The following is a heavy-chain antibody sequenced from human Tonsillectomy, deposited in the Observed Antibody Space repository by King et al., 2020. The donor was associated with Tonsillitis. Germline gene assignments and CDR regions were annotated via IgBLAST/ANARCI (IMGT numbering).Heavy chain of an antibody. D-gene: IGHD3-22*01. J-gene: IGHJ4*02. Sequence: VQLVESGGGLVQPGRSVRLSCEASGFTFSSYWMHWVRQAPGKELVGVSHINGDGTNKNYADSVKGRFTISRDNAKNTLYLQMNSLRAEDTAVYFCATVGSSAYYVYWGQGTLVTVSS. CDR2: INGDGTNK. V-gene: IGHV3-74*01. CDR1: GFTFSSYW. CDR3: ATVGSSAYYVY.